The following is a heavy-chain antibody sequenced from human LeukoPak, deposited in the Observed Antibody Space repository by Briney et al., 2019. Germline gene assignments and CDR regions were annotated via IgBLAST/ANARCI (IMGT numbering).Heavy chain of an antibody. CDR3: ARGITIFGVARHHHFDY. D-gene: IGHD3-3*01. CDR1: GGSISSYY. Sequence: SGTLSLTCTVSGGSISSYYWSWIRQPPGKGLEWIGYIYYSGSTNYNPSLKSRVTISVDTSKNQFSLKLSSVTAADTAVYYCARGITIFGVARHHHFDYWGQGTLVTVSS. V-gene: IGHV4-59*01. J-gene: IGHJ4*02. CDR2: IYYSGST.